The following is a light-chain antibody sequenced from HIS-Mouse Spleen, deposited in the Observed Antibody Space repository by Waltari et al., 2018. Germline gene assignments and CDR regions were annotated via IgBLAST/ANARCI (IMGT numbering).Light chain of an antibody. CDR1: SSNIGSKP. Sequence: QSVLTQPPSASGTPGQRVTISCSGSSSNIGSKPLKWYQQLPGTAPKLLIYSNNQRPSGVPDRFSGSKSGTSASLAISGLQSEDEADYYCAAWDDSLNGRWVFGGGTKLTVL. V-gene: IGLV1-44*01. J-gene: IGLJ3*02. CDR3: AAWDDSLNGRWV. CDR2: SNN.